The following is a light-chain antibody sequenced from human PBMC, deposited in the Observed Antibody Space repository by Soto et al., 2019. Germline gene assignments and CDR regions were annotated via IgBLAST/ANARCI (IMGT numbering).Light chain of an antibody. V-gene: IGLV2-23*01. Sequence: QSALTQPASVSGSPGQSITISCTGTSSDIGTYNLVSWYQQHPGKAPKLMIYEGDKRPSGVSNRFSGSKSGNTASLTISGLQAEDEADYYCCSYAGNISPHVIFGGGTKLTVL. CDR3: CSYAGNISPHVI. CDR2: EGD. J-gene: IGLJ2*01. CDR1: SSDIGTYNL.